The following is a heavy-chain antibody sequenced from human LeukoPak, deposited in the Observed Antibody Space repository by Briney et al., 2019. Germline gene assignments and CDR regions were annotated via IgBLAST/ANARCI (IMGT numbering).Heavy chain of an antibody. D-gene: IGHD2-2*01. V-gene: IGHV1-46*01. CDR3: ARGDCGSTSCYYFDY. CDR2: INLSGGST. J-gene: IGHJ4*02. Sequence: ASVKVSYKASGYTFTSYYMHWVRQAPGQGLEWMGIINLSGGSTRYAQRFQGRITMTRDTSTSTVYMELSSLRSEDTAVYYCARGDCGSTSCYYFDYWGQGTLVTVSS. CDR1: GYTFTSYY.